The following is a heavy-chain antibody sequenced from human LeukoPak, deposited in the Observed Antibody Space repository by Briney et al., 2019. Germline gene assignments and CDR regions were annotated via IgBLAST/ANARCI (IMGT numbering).Heavy chain of an antibody. CDR3: AKGRYDYGDYAHFQP. CDR2: ISGSGGST. J-gene: IGHJ1*01. Sequence: PGGSLRLSCEDSGFTFNNYSMSGFRQAPGKGLEWVSVISGSGGSTYFADSVKGRFTISRDNSKNTLYLQMNSLRAEDTALYYCAKGRYDYGDYAHFQPWGQSTLVTVSS. D-gene: IGHD4-17*01. V-gene: IGHV3-23*01. CDR1: GFTFNNYS.